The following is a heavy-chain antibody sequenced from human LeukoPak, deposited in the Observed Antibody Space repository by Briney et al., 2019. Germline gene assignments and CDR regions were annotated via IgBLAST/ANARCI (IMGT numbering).Heavy chain of an antibody. Sequence: SETLSLTCTVSGGSISSSSYYWGWIRQPPGKGLEWIGTIYYSGSTYYNPSLKSRVTISVDTSKNQFSLKLSSVTAADTAMYYCAKSNGYGLIDYWGQGTLVTVSS. CDR1: GGSISSSSYY. J-gene: IGHJ4*02. CDR3: AKSNGYGLIDY. CDR2: IYYSGST. V-gene: IGHV4-39*01. D-gene: IGHD5-12*01.